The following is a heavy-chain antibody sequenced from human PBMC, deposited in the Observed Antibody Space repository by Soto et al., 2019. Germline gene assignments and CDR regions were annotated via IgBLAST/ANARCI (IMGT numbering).Heavy chain of an antibody. J-gene: IGHJ6*02. CDR1: GFTFSSYA. CDR3: AKRIVVVPAATQSYAMDV. CDR2: ISGSGGVT. Sequence: EVQLLESGGGLVQPGGSLRLSCAASGFTFSSYAMSWVRQAPGKGLEWVSTISGSGGVTYYADSVKGRFTISGDNSKNTLYLQMNSLRAEDTAVYYCAKRIVVVPAATQSYAMDVWGQGTTVTVSS. V-gene: IGHV3-23*01. D-gene: IGHD2-2*01.